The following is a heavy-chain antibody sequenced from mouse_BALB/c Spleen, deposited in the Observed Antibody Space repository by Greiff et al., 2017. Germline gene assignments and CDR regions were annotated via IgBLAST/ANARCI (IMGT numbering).Heavy chain of an antibody. Sequence: EVKLVESGGGLVKPGGSLKLSCAASGFTFSSYAMSWVRQTPEKRLEWVASISSGGSTYYPGSVKGRFTITRDNASNILYLQMSSLRSEDTAVYYCARGRYGDYFDYWGQGTTLTVSS. CDR1: GFTFSSYA. J-gene: IGHJ2*01. V-gene: IGHV5-6-5*01. D-gene: IGHD2-14*01. CDR2: ISSGGST. CDR3: ARGRYGDYFDY.